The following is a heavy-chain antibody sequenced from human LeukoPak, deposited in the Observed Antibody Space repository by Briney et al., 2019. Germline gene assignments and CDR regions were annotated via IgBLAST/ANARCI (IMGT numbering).Heavy chain of an antibody. CDR1: GFTFSGYA. V-gene: IGHV3-33*08. CDR3: ARDFEYSSSTGVY. D-gene: IGHD5-12*01. CDR2: IWYDGRTK. J-gene: IGHJ4*02. Sequence: GGSLRLSCAASGFTFSGYAIHWVRQAPGKGLEWVAVIWYDGRTKYYADSVKGRFTISRDNSKNTLYLQMNSLRDEDTAVYYCARDFEYSSSTGVYWGQGTLVTVSS.